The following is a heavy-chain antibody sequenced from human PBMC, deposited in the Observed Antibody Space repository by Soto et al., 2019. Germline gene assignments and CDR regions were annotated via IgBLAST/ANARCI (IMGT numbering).Heavy chain of an antibody. CDR1: GGSVSSGSYY. V-gene: IGHV4-61*01. D-gene: IGHD6-6*01. CDR2: IYYSGST. J-gene: IGHJ4*02. Sequence: SETLSLTCTVSGGSVSSGSYYWSWIRQPPGKGLEWIGYIYYSGSTNYNPSLKSRVTISVDTSKNQFSLKLSSVTAADTAVYCCARESSSSSSFDYWGQGTLVTVSS. CDR3: ARESSSSSSFDY.